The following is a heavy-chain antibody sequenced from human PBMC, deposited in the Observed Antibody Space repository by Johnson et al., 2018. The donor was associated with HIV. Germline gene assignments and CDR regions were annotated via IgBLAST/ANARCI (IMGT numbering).Heavy chain of an antibody. V-gene: IGHV3-64*01. Sequence: VQLVESGGGLVQPGGSLRLSCAASGFTFSSYAMHWVRQAPGKGLEYVSAISSNGGSTYYANSVKGRFTISRDSSKNTLYLQMTSLRQDDTAVYYCATYTSMITMYVEIKGGAFDIWGQGTMVTVSS. D-gene: IGHD3-16*01. CDR1: GFTFSSYA. J-gene: IGHJ3*02. CDR3: ATYTSMITMYVEIKGGAFDI. CDR2: ISSNGGST.